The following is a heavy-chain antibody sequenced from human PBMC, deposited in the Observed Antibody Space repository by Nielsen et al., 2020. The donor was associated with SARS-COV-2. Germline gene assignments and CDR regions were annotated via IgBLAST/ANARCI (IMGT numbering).Heavy chain of an antibody. CDR3: ASMQSPGLKDDY. Sequence: TQSLTRAVSGGSISRSNWWSWVRQPPGKGLEWIGEIYHSGSTNYNPSLKSRVTISVDKSKNQFSLKLSSVTAADTAVYYCASMQSPGLKDDYWGQGTLVTVSS. CDR1: GGSISRSNW. J-gene: IGHJ4*02. CDR2: IYHSGST. V-gene: IGHV4-4*02. D-gene: IGHD2-21*01.